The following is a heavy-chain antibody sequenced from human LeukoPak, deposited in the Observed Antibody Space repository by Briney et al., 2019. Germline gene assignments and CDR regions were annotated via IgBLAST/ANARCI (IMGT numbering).Heavy chain of an antibody. CDR1: GFTFSDYS. Sequence: GGSLRLSCAASGFTFSDYSVNWVRQAPGKGLEWVSYISSSSSTIYYADSVKGRFTISRDNAKNSLYLRMNSLRAEDTAVYYCARGAYYYEDWGQGTLVTVSS. CDR3: ARGAYYYED. CDR2: ISSSSSTI. J-gene: IGHJ4*02. V-gene: IGHV3-48*01. D-gene: IGHD3-22*01.